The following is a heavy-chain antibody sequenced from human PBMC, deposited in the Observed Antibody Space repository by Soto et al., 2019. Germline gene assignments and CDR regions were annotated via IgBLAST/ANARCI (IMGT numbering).Heavy chain of an antibody. J-gene: IGHJ3*02. D-gene: IGHD3-22*01. V-gene: IGHV4-59*12. CDR3: ARRTLITMIFLDI. CDR1: GGSISSYY. Sequence: SETLSLTCTVSGGSISSYYWSCILQPPGKGLEWIGEIYHSGSTNYNPSLKSRVTISVDKSKNQLSLKLSSVTAADTAVYYCARRTLITMIFLDIWGQGTMVTVSS. CDR2: IYHSGST.